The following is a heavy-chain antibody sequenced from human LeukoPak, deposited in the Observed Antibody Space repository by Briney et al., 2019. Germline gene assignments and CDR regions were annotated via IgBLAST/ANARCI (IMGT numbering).Heavy chain of an antibody. CDR2: IIPIFGTA. D-gene: IGHD2-8*01. CDR3: ASRGSLSRYCTNGVCRPYYYYYYMDV. J-gene: IGHJ6*03. Sequence: GASVKVSCKASGGTFSSYAISWVRQAPGQGLEWMGGIIPIFGTANYAQKFQGRVTITTDESTSTAYMELSSLRSEDTAVYYCASRGSLSRYCTNGVCRPYYYYYYMDVWGKGTTVTVSS. V-gene: IGHV1-69*05. CDR1: GGTFSSYA.